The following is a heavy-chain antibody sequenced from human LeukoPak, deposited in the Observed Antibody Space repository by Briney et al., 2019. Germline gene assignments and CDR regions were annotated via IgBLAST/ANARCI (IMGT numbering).Heavy chain of an antibody. J-gene: IGHJ5*02. CDR2: INPSGGGT. Sequence: ASVKLSCKASGYTFNSYYIHWVRQAPGQGLEWMGVINPSGGGTSYAQKLQGRVTMTRDTSTSTVYMDLRSLRSEDTAVYFCARDMLAVPSNWFDPWGRGTLVTVSS. V-gene: IGHV1-46*02. CDR1: GYTFNSYY. D-gene: IGHD2-8*01. CDR3: ARDMLAVPSNWFDP.